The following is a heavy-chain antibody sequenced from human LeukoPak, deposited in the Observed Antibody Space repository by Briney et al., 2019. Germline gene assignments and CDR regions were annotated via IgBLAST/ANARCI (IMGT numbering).Heavy chain of an antibody. D-gene: IGHD2-8*01. Sequence: GGSLRLSCAASGFTFSSYAMSWVRQAPGQGLEWVANIKQDESEKYYVDYVKGRFTISRDNAKNSLYLQVNSLRAEDTAVFYCHCTNGVWGGLDVWGQGTTVTVSS. V-gene: IGHV3-7*01. J-gene: IGHJ6*02. CDR2: IKQDESEK. CDR3: HCTNGVWGGLDV. CDR1: GFTFSSYA.